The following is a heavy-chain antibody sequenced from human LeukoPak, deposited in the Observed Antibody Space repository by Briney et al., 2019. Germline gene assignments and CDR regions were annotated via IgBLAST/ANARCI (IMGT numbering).Heavy chain of an antibody. CDR1: GYTFSSYD. CDR3: ARAGDEKDYGEPQGDGYYYYYMDV. D-gene: IGHD4-17*01. J-gene: IGHJ6*03. Sequence: ASVKVSCKASGYTFSSYDINWVRQATGQGLEWMGWMNPNSGNTGYAQKFQGRVTMTRNTSISTAYMELSSLRSEDTALYYCARAGDEKDYGEPQGDGYYYYYMDVWGKGTTVTVSS. V-gene: IGHV1-8*01. CDR2: MNPNSGNT.